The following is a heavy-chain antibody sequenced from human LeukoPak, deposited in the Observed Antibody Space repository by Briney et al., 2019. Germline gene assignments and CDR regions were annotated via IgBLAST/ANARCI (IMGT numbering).Heavy chain of an antibody. Sequence: PGGSLRLSCAASGFXFSNYWITWVRQAPGKGLEWVATIKQDGSDKYYVDSLKGRFTFSRDNAKNSLYLQMDSLRAEDTAVYYCARGQGWFDPWGQGTLVTVSS. CDR1: GFXFSNYW. V-gene: IGHV3-7*05. CDR2: IKQDGSDK. CDR3: ARGQGWFDP. J-gene: IGHJ5*02.